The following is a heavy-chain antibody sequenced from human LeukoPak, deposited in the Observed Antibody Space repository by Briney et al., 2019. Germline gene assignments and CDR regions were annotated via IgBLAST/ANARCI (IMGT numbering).Heavy chain of an antibody. Sequence: PGGSLRLSCAASGFTFSSYAMHWVRKAPGKGLEWVAVISYDGSNKYYADSVKGRFTISRDNSKNTLYLQMNSLRAEDTAVYYCARGGGSTVTPGYYYYGMDVWGQGTAVTVSS. CDR1: GFTFSSYA. CDR2: ISYDGSNK. CDR3: ARGGGSTVTPGYYYYGMDV. J-gene: IGHJ6*02. V-gene: IGHV3-30-3*01. D-gene: IGHD4-17*01.